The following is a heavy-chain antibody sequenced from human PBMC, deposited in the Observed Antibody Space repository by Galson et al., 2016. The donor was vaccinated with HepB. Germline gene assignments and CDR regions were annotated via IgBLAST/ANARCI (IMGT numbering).Heavy chain of an antibody. J-gene: IGHJ6*04. Sequence: SLRLSCAASTFAFSSFAMTWVRQAPGKGLEWVSSISDNGDYTWYADSVKDRFTISRDNSQNTLSLQMNSLKTEDTGVYYCVRGSTAPDVWGKGTTVTVSS. CDR3: VRGSTAPDV. CDR1: TFAFSSFA. V-gene: IGHV3-23*01. D-gene: IGHD1-26*01. CDR2: ISDNGDYT.